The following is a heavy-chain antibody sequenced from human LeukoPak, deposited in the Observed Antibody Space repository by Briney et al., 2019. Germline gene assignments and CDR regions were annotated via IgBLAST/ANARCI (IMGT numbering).Heavy chain of an antibody. J-gene: IGHJ3*02. Sequence: ASVKVSCKASGYTFTSYVISGGRQAPGQGREWMGWISAYNGNTNYAQKLQGRVTMTTDTSTSTAYMELRSMRSDDTAVYYCARDERQWLVPDAFDIWGQGAMVTVSS. CDR3: ARDERQWLVPDAFDI. CDR2: ISAYNGNT. CDR1: GYTFTSYV. V-gene: IGHV1-18*04. D-gene: IGHD6-19*01.